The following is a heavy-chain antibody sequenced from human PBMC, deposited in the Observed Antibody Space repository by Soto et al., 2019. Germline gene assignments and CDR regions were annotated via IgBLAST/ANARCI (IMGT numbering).Heavy chain of an antibody. V-gene: IGHV4-31*01. J-gene: IGHJ5*02. D-gene: IGHD3-3*01. CDR1: VGSISSGGYY. CDR3: ARSVFP. Sequence: TLSLTFTVSVGSISSGGYYWSWIRQHPGKGREWIVYIYYSATTXYNPSLSXXATRSYYTAKSXCSGIXSSMTAADTAVYYCARSVFPGGQGTLVTVSS. CDR2: IYYSATT.